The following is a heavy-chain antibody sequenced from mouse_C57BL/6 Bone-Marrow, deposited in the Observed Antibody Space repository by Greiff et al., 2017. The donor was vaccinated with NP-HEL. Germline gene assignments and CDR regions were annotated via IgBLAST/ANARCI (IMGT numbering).Heavy chain of an antibody. CDR3: ASLYYDYSFAY. Sequence: VKLMESGAELARPGASVKLSCKASGYTFTSYGISWVKQRTGQGLEWIGEIYPRSGNTYYNEKFKGKATLTADKSSSTAYMELRSLTSDDSAVYFCASLYYDYSFAYWGQGTLVTVSA. J-gene: IGHJ3*01. CDR2: IYPRSGNT. V-gene: IGHV1-81*01. D-gene: IGHD2-4*01. CDR1: GYTFTSYG.